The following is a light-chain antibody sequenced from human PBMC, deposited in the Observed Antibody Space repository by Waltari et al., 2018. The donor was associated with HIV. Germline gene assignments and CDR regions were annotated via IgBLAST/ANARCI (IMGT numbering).Light chain of an antibody. J-gene: IGLJ3*02. CDR3: SSYAGSNIWV. Sequence: QSALTQPASVSGSPGQSITISCTGTNSNVGSFNFVSWYQQHPGKAPRLMIYEVTKRPSGIFNCFSGSKSGNTASLTISGLQAEDEAYYYCSSYAGSNIWVFGGGTKLTVL. CDR1: NSNVGSFNF. CDR2: EVT. V-gene: IGLV2-23*02.